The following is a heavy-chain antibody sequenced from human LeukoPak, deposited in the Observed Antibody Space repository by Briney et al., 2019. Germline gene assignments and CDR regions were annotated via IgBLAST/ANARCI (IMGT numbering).Heavy chain of an antibody. CDR2: ISSSSSAI. V-gene: IGHV3-48*04. J-gene: IGHJ3*02. CDR1: GFTFSSYS. D-gene: IGHD6-19*01. CDR3: AKNSGYSSVYDAFDI. Sequence: GGSLRLSCAASGFTFSSYSMNWVRQAPGKGLEWVSYISSSSSAIYYADSVKGRFTISRDNAKNSLYLQMNSLRAEDTALYYCAKNSGYSSVYDAFDIWGQGTMVTVSS.